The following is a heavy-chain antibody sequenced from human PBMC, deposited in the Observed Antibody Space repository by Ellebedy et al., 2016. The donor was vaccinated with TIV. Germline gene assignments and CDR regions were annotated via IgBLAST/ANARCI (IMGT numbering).Heavy chain of an antibody. Sequence: GESLKISCEGFGYTFTNYWIGWVRQLPGKGLEYMGIIYPTDSDTRYSPSFQGQVTISADKSISTAYLQWSSLKASDTAVYYCVRRGDVNSYYYYGMDVWGQGTTVTVSS. J-gene: IGHJ6*02. CDR3: VRRGDVNSYYYYGMDV. D-gene: IGHD3-10*01. V-gene: IGHV5-51*01. CDR1: GYTFTNYW. CDR2: IYPTDSDT.